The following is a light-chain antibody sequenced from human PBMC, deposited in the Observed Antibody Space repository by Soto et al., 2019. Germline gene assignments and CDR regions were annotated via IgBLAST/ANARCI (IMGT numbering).Light chain of an antibody. CDR2: TAS. CDR1: QDIRSD. CDR3: LQHNSYPRT. Sequence: DIQMTKSPSSLSASVGDRVTITCRASQDIRSDLAWYQQKAGKAPKRLIYTASSLQSGDPSRFSGNGSGTKFTLTISSLQPEDFATYYCLQHNSYPRTFGQGTKVEIK. V-gene: IGKV1-17*01. J-gene: IGKJ1*01.